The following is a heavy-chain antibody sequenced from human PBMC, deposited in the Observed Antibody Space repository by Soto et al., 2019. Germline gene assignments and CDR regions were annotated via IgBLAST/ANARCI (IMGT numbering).Heavy chain of an antibody. CDR1: GFTFSDHW. V-gene: IGHV3-74*01. CDR2: INSDGSTT. D-gene: IGHD6-19*01. CDR3: ARGYSSGPDY. Sequence: PGGSLRLSCAAFGFTFSDHWMHWVRQVPGKGLVWVARINSDGSTTTYADSVKGRFTISRANARNTLYLQMDSLRAGDTALYYCARGYSSGPDYWGQGTLVTVSS. J-gene: IGHJ4*02.